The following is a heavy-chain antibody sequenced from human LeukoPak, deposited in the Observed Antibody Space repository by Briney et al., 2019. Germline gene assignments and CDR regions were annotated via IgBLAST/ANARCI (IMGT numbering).Heavy chain of an antibody. V-gene: IGHV3-23*01. Sequence: GGSQRLSCAASGFTFSSYAMAWVRQAPGKGLEWVSSICKTGRATCYADSVKGRFTISRDISKDTLYLQMNSLRAEDTAVYYCAKPYSSGSDSSYSTFDYWGQGSLVTVSS. CDR3: AKPYSSGSDSSYSTFDY. CDR2: ICKTGRAT. J-gene: IGHJ4*02. CDR1: GFTFSSYA. D-gene: IGHD3-10*01.